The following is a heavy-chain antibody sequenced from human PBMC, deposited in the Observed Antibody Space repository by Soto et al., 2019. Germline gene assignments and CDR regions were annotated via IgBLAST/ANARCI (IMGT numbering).Heavy chain of an antibody. CDR2: ISWNSGSI. CDR3: AKDRGLVLSFYFDY. Sequence: EVQLVESGGGLVQPGRSLRLSCAASGFTFDDYAMHWVRQAPGKGLGWVSGISWNSGSIGYADSVKGRFTISSDNAKNSLYLQMNSLRAEDTALYYCAKDRGLVLSFYFDYWGQGTLVTVSS. J-gene: IGHJ4*02. CDR1: GFTFDDYA. V-gene: IGHV3-9*01. D-gene: IGHD6-19*01.